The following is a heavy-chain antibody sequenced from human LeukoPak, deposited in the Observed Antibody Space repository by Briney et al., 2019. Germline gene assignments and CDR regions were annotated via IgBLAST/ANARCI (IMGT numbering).Heavy chain of an antibody. Sequence: GGSLRLSCAASGFTFSSYWMHWVRQAPGKGLMWVSRINSDGSSTSYADSVKGRFTISRDNAKNTLYLQMNSLRAEDTAVYYCAGVRSDSRFDPWGQGTLVTVSS. CDR1: GFTFSSYW. V-gene: IGHV3-74*01. D-gene: IGHD2-21*01. CDR3: AGVRSDSRFDP. J-gene: IGHJ5*02. CDR2: INSDGSST.